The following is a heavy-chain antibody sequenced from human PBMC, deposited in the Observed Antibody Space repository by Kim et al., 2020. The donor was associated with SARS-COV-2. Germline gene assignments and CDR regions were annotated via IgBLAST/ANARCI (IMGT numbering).Heavy chain of an antibody. D-gene: IGHD3-9*01. V-gene: IGHV3-23*01. J-gene: IGHJ4*02. Sequence: GRFTISRDNSKNTLYLQMNSLRAEDTAVYYCAKGLENYYDILTGYYSLDYWGQGTLVTVSS. CDR3: AKGLENYYDILTGYYSLDY.